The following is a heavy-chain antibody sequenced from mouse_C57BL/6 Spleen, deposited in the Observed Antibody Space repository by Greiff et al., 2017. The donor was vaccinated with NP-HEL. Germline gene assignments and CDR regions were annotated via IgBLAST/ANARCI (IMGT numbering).Heavy chain of an antibody. CDR2: IYPSDSET. V-gene: IGHV1-61*01. J-gene: IGHJ2*01. D-gene: IGHD1-1*01. CDR1: GYTFTSYW. CDR3: ARGGTVVAHFDY. Sequence: VQLQQPGAELVRPGSSVKLSCKASGYTFTSYWMDWVKQRPGQGLEWIGNIYPSDSETHYNQKFKDKATLTVDKSSSTAYMQLSSLTSEDSAVYYCARGGTVVAHFDYWGQGTTLTVSS.